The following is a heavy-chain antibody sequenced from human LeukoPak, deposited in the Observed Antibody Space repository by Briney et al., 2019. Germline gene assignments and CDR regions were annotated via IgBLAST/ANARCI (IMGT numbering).Heavy chain of an antibody. J-gene: IGHJ3*02. D-gene: IGHD3-22*01. CDR3: ACLTTADAFDI. Sequence: SETLSLTCTVSGGSISNYYWNWIRQPPGKGLEWIGFIYSSGTTNYNPSLKSRLSFSIDTSKNQFSLKLTSMTAADTAVYYCACLTTADAFDIWGQGTMVTVSS. CDR2: IYSSGTT. CDR1: GGSISNYY. V-gene: IGHV4-59*01.